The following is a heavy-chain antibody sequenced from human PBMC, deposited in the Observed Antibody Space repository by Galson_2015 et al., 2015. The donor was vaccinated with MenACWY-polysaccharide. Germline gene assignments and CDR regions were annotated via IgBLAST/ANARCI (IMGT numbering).Heavy chain of an antibody. CDR1: GGPVKNSY. Sequence: ETLSLTCSLSGGPVKNSYWSWFRQPPGKGLEWIGYIFYTGSTTYNPSLKSRVTISIGASESHFSLNLTSVTAADTAVYYCARARALTDYWGQGTLVTVSS. V-gene: IGHV4-59*02. CDR2: IFYTGST. CDR3: ARARALTDY. J-gene: IGHJ4*02.